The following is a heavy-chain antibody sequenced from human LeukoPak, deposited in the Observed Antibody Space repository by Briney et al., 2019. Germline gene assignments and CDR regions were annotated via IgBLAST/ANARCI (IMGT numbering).Heavy chain of an antibody. Sequence: PGGSLRLSRAASGFTVSSNYMSWVRQAPGKGLEWVSVIYSGGSTYYADSVKGRFTISRDNSKNTLYLQMNSLRAEDTAVYYCARERGSQGYFDYWGQGTLVTVSS. CDR2: IYSGGST. V-gene: IGHV3-66*02. CDR1: GFTVSSNY. J-gene: IGHJ4*02. CDR3: ARERGSQGYFDY. D-gene: IGHD1-26*01.